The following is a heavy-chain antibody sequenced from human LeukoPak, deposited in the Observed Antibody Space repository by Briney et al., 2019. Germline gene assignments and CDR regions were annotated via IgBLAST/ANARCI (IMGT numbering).Heavy chain of an antibody. CDR2: ISWSSGNI. D-gene: IGHD1-26*01. CDR1: GFTFSTFW. J-gene: IGHJ4*02. CDR3: TKGQDGSYYRGYFDY. Sequence: GGSLRLSCAASGFTFSTFWMHWVRQAPGKGLEWVSGISWSSGNIGYADSVKGRFTISRDNAKNSLYLQMNSLGPEDTALYYCTKGQDGSYYRGYFDYWGQGTLVTVSS. V-gene: IGHV3-9*01.